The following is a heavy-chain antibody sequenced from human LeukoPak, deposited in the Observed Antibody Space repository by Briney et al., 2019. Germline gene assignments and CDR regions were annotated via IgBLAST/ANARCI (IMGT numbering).Heavy chain of an antibody. D-gene: IGHD3-10*01. V-gene: IGHV1-2*02. J-gene: IGHJ5*02. Sequence: ASVKVSCKASGYTFTGYYMHWVRQAPGQGPEWMGWINPNSGGTNYAQKFQGRVTMTRDTSISTAYMELSRLRSDDTAVYYCARVRRITMVRGAPFDPWGQGTLVTVSS. CDR1: GYTFTGYY. CDR3: ARVRRITMVRGAPFDP. CDR2: INPNSGGT.